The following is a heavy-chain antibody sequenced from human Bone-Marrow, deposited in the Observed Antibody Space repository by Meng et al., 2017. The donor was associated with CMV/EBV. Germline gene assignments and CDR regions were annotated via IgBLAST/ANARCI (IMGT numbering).Heavy chain of an antibody. Sequence: GESLKISCAASGFTFSSYSMNWVRQAPGKGLEWVSSISSSSSYIYYADSVKGRFTISRDNAKNSLYLQMNSLRAEDTAVYYCARDGFWSAYYLDGMDVWGQGTTVTVSS. D-gene: IGHD3-3*01. J-gene: IGHJ6*02. CDR2: ISSSSSYI. V-gene: IGHV3-21*01. CDR3: ARDGFWSAYYLDGMDV. CDR1: GFTFSSYS.